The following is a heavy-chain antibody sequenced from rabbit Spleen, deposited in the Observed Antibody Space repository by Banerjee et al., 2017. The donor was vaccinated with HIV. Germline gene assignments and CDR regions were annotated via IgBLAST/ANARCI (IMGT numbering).Heavy chain of an antibody. CDR3: ARDLVGVIGWNFNL. D-gene: IGHD1-1*01. CDR2: INIVTGKA. J-gene: IGHJ4*01. V-gene: IGHV1S45*01. CDR1: AFDFSSGGV. Sequence: QEQLVESGGGLVQPGGSLKLSCKASAFDFSSGGVSWVRQAPGKGLEWIACINIVTGKAVYARWAKGRFIMSRTSSTTVTLQMTSMTAADTATYLCARDLVGVIGWNFNLWGPATLVTVS.